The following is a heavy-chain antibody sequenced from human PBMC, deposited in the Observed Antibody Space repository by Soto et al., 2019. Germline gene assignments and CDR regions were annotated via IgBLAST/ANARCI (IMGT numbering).Heavy chain of an antibody. D-gene: IGHD3-10*01. Sequence: PSETLSLICTVSGGSISSYYWSWIRQPPGKGLEWIGYIYYSGSTNYNPSLKSRVTISVDTSKNQFSLKLSSVTAADTAVYYCASRKSSPYFDYWGQGTLVTVSS. CDR3: ASRKSSPYFDY. CDR2: IYYSGST. J-gene: IGHJ4*02. CDR1: GGSISSYY. V-gene: IGHV4-59*08.